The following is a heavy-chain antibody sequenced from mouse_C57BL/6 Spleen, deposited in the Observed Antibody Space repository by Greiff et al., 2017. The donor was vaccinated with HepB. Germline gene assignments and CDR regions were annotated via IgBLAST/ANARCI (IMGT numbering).Heavy chain of an antibody. CDR1: GFTFSDYY. CDR3: ARGDYYGSSYDWYFDV. J-gene: IGHJ1*03. CDR2: ISNGGGST. V-gene: IGHV5-12*01. Sequence: EVHLVESGGGLVQPGGSLKLSCAASGFTFSDYYMYWVRQTPEKRLEWVAYISNGGGSTYYPDTVKGRFTISRDNAKNTLYLQMSRLKSEDTAMYYCARGDYYGSSYDWYFDVWGTGTTVTVSS. D-gene: IGHD1-1*01.